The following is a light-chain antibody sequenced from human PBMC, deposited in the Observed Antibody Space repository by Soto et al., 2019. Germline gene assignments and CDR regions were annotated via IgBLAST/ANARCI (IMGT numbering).Light chain of an antibody. V-gene: IGLV2-14*03. CDR2: DVV. CDR3: SSFTRSTTGV. J-gene: IGLJ3*02. Sequence: QSALTQPASVSGSPGQSITISCTGTSSDVGAYDFVSWYQQQAGKAPRLLIYDVVKRPSEVANRFSGSKSGNTASLTISGRLTEDEADYYCSSFTRSTTGVFGGGTKVTVL. CDR1: SSDVGAYDF.